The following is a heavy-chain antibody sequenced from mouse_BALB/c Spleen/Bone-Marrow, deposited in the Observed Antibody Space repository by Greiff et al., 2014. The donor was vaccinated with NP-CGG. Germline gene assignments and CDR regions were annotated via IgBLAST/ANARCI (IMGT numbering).Heavy chain of an antibody. CDR1: GYTFTSYW. CDR2: IYPGSDST. J-gene: IGHJ2*01. CDR3: ARRDDYDDYYFAY. V-gene: IGHV1-55*01. Sequence: VKLVESGAELVKPGTSVKMSCKASGYTFTSYWMHWVKQRPGQGLEWIGDIYPGSDSTNYNEKFKSKATLTVDTSSSTAYIQLSSLTSEDSAVYYCARRDDYDDYYFAYWGQGTTLTVSS. D-gene: IGHD2-4*01.